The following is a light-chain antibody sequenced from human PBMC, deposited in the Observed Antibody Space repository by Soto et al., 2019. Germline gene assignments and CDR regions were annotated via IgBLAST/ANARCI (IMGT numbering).Light chain of an antibody. Sequence: QSVLTQPPSASGTPGQRVTISCSGSSSNIGSNYVYWYQQLPGTAPKLLIYSNNQRPSGVPDRFSGSKSGTSASLAISGRRSEDEADYYCAAWDDSLRAGVFGGGTKLTVL. CDR3: AAWDDSLRAGV. CDR2: SNN. J-gene: IGLJ2*01. CDR1: SSNIGSNY. V-gene: IGLV1-47*02.